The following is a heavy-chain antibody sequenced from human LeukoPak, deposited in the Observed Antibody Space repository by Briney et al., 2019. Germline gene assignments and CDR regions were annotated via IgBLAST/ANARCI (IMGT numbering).Heavy chain of an antibody. CDR1: GYTFTGYY. D-gene: IGHD2-15*01. V-gene: IGHV1-2*02. Sequence: GASVKVSCKASGYTFTGYYMHWVRQAPGQGLEWMGWINPNSGGTNYAQKFQGRVTMTRDTSISTAYMELSRLRSDDTAVYYCARGGVVVVAATPPDYWGQGTLVTVSS. J-gene: IGHJ4*02. CDR2: INPNSGGT. CDR3: ARGGVVVVAATPPDY.